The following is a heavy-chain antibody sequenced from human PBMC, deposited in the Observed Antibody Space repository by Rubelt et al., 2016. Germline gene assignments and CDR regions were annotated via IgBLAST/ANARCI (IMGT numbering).Heavy chain of an antibody. V-gene: IGHV4-59*12. Sequence: QVQLQESGPGLVKPSETLSLTCTVSGGSISGYYWSWIRQSPEKGLEWIGYIYYSGSTNYNPSPKSRVTISVDTSKNQFSLKLSSVTAADTAVYYCARMAGNYYGMDVWGQGTTVTVSS. CDR3: ARMAGNYYGMDV. J-gene: IGHJ6*02. CDR1: GGSISGYY. CDR2: IYYSGST. D-gene: IGHD5-24*01.